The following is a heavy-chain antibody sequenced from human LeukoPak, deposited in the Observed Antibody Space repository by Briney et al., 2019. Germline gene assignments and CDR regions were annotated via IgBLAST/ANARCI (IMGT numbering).Heavy chain of an antibody. D-gene: IGHD5-24*01. CDR2: ISSSSSYI. CDR3: ARGEEMAQLSAY. J-gene: IGHJ4*02. CDR1: GFTFSSYS. V-gene: IGHV3-21*01. Sequence: GGSLRLSCAASGFTFSSYSMNWVRQAPGKGLEWVSSISSSSSYIYYADSVKGRFTIPRDNAKNSLYLQMNNLRAEDTAVYYCARGEEMAQLSAYCAQGTLVTVAS.